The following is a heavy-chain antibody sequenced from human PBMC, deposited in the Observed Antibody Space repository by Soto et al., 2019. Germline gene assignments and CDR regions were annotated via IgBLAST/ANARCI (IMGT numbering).Heavy chain of an antibody. CDR1: GLTFRTSA. Sequence: ASVKVSCKASGLTFRTSAVQWVRQGRGQRLEWVGWIVVGSGITNYAQEFQERVIITRDMSTGTAYMELSSLTSEDTAVYYCVAGAYRVSYYYYGMDVWGLGTTVTVSS. CDR2: IVVGSGIT. J-gene: IGHJ6*02. D-gene: IGHD3-16*01. CDR3: VAGAYRVSYYYYGMDV. V-gene: IGHV1-58*01.